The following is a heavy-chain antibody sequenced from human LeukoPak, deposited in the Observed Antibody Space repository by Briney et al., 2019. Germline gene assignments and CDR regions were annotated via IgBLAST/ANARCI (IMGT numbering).Heavy chain of an antibody. D-gene: IGHD2-21*01. CDR1: GGTFSSYT. CDR3: ASYEYCGGDCREYFQH. CDR2: IIPILGIA. Sequence: SVKVSCKASGGTFSSYTISWVRQAPGQGLEWMGRIIPILGIANYAQKFQGRVTITADKSTSTAYMELSSLRSEDTAVYYCASYEYCGGDCREYFQHWGQGTLVTVSS. J-gene: IGHJ1*01. V-gene: IGHV1-69*02.